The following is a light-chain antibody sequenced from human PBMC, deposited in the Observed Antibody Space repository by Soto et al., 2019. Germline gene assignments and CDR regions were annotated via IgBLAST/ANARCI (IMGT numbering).Light chain of an antibody. CDR3: QQDNSFPLT. CDR2: KAT. J-gene: IGKJ4*02. CDR1: QSIRSW. V-gene: IGKV1-5*03. Sequence: DIQMTQSPSTLSASVGDRVTITCRASQSIRSWLAWYPQKPGKAPNLLVYKATSLESGGPSRFSGGGSGTDSTFSISSLLPDAFATDYSQQDNSFPLTFGGGTKVEIK.